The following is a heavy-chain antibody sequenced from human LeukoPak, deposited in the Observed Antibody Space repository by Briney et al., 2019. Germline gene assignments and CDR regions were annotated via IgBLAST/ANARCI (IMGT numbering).Heavy chain of an antibody. Sequence: PGGSLRLSCAASGFTFSSYAMSWVRQAPGKGLEWVSAISGSGGSTYYADSEKGRFTISRDNSKNTLYLQMNSLRAEDTAVYYCAKDRYSRQQLVVPFDYWGQGTLVTVSS. D-gene: IGHD6-13*01. V-gene: IGHV3-23*01. CDR3: AKDRYSRQQLVVPFDY. CDR2: ISGSGGST. CDR1: GFTFSSYA. J-gene: IGHJ4*02.